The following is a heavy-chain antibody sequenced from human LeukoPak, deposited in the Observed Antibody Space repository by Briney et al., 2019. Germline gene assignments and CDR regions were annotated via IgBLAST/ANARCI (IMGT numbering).Heavy chain of an antibody. CDR2: INDRGTPL. Sequence: GGSLRLSCVGSGYRFSDYYMSWVRQTPGKGLQHISYINDRGTPLYHEDSVKGRFTVSRDNARNSLYLEINSLQVEDTAVYYCARDRRESIYVGLDSWGQGIMVIVSS. CDR1: GYRFSDYY. J-gene: IGHJ4*02. D-gene: IGHD3/OR15-3a*01. V-gene: IGHV3-11*01. CDR3: ARDRRESIYVGLDS.